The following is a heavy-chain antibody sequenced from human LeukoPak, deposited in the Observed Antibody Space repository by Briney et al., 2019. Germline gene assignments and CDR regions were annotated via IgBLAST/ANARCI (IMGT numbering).Heavy chain of an antibody. D-gene: IGHD3-22*01. V-gene: IGHV4-34*01. CDR3: ARRPRSSCYYLGYFDY. Sequence: SETLSLTCAVYGGAFSGYYWSWIRQPPGKGLEWIGEINHSGSTNYNPSLKSRVTISVDTSKNQFSLKLSSVTAADTAVYYCARRPRSSCYYLGYFDYWGQGTLVTVSS. CDR2: INHSGST. CDR1: GGAFSGYY. J-gene: IGHJ4*02.